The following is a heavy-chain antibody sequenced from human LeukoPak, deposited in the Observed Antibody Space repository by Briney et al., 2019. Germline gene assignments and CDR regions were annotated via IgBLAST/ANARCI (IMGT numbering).Heavy chain of an antibody. D-gene: IGHD6-13*01. CDR2: TIPILGIA. V-gene: IGHV1-69*04. CDR1: GGTFSSYA. CDR3: ARGAAGTDY. Sequence: SVTVSCKASGGTFSSYAISWVRQAPGQGLEWMGRTIPILGIANYAQKFQGRVTITADKSTSTAYMELSSLRSEDTAVYYCARGAAGTDYWGQGTLVTVSS. J-gene: IGHJ4*02.